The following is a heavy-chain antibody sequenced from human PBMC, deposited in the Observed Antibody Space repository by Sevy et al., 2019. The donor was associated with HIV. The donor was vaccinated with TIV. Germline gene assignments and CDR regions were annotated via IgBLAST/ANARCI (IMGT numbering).Heavy chain of an antibody. D-gene: IGHD5-12*01. CDR1: GGTFSSYA. V-gene: IGHV1-69*13. CDR2: IIPIFGTA. CDR3: ARGSGSKTWFDP. J-gene: IGHJ5*02. Sequence: ASVKVSCKTSGGTFSSYAISWVRQAPGQGLEWMGGIIPIFGTANYAQKFQGRVTITADESTSTAYMDLSCLRSEDTAVYYCARGSGSKTWFDPWGQGTLVTVSS.